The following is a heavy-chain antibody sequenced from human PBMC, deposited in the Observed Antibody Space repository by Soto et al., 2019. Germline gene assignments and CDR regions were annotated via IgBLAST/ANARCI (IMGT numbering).Heavy chain of an antibody. V-gene: IGHV2-5*02. D-gene: IGHD3-3*01. CDR2: IYWDADK. CDR1: GFSLTTSGVG. CDR3: AHRVLRTVFGLVTTTAIYFDF. Sequence: QITLNESGPTVVRPTETLTLTCSFSGFSLTTSGVGVGWIRPSPGKAPECLALIYWDADKRYSASLKSRLTIHKHTSKDQVVLTVADLDPTDTATYYCAHRVLRTVFGLVTTTAIYFDFWGQGTPVAVSS. J-gene: IGHJ4*02.